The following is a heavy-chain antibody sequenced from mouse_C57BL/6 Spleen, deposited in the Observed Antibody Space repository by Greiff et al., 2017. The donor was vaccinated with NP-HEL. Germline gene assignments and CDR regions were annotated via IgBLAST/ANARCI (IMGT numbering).Heavy chain of an antibody. J-gene: IGHJ3*01. V-gene: IGHV5-17*01. Sequence: EVKLVESGGGLVKPGGSLKLSCAASGFTFSDYGMHWVRQAPEKGLEWVAYISSGSSTIYYADTVKGRFTISRDNAKNTLFLQMTSLRSEDTAMYYCARGEGLRKFAYWGQGTLVTVSA. D-gene: IGHD2-2*01. CDR3: ARGEGLRKFAY. CDR1: GFTFSDYG. CDR2: ISSGSSTI.